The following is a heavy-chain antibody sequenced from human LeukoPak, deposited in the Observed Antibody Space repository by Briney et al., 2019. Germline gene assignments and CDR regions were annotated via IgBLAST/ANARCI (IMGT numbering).Heavy chain of an antibody. CDR2: INSDGGST. V-gene: IGHV3-74*01. D-gene: IGHD3-10*01. J-gene: IGHJ6*03. Sequence: GGSLRLSCVASGFTFNRYWMLWLPHAPGKALVWVSRINSDGGSTSYADSVKGRFTISRDNAKNTLYLQMNSLRAEDTAVYYCARDLRLLWFRNPYYMDVWGKGTTVTVSS. CDR3: ARDLRLLWFRNPYYMDV. CDR1: GFTFNRYW.